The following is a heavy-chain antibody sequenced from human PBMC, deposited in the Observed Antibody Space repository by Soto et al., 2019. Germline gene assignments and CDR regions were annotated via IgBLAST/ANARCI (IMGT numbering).Heavy chain of an antibody. V-gene: IGHV3-23*01. J-gene: IGHJ4*02. D-gene: IGHD3-10*01. CDR3: ATTVLWFGEFYFDY. CDR1: GFTFSSYA. Sequence: PGGSLRLSCAASGFTFSSYAMSWVRQAPGKGLEWVSAISGSGGSTYYADSVKGRFTISRDNSKNTLYPQMNSLRAEDTAVYYCATTVLWFGEFYFDYWGQGTLVTVSS. CDR2: ISGSGGST.